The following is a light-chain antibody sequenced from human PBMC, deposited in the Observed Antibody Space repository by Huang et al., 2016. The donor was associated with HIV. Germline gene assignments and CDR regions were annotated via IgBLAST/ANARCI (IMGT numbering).Light chain of an antibody. J-gene: IGKJ1*01. CDR3: QQYYSTRT. CDR1: QSVLYSSNNKNY. Sequence: DIVMTQSPDSLAVSLGERATINCKSSQSVLYSSNNKNYLAWYQQKPGQPPKLLISLASTRESGVPDRFSGSGSGTDFTLTISSLQAEDVAVYYCQQYYSTRTFGQGTKVEIK. V-gene: IGKV4-1*01. CDR2: LAS.